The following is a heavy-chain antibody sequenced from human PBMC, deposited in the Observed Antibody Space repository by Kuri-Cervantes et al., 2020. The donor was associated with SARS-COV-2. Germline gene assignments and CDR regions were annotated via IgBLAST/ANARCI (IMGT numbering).Heavy chain of an antibody. D-gene: IGHD6-19*01. CDR1: GFTFSSYS. V-gene: IGHV3-21*01. J-gene: IGHJ4*02. Sequence: GGSLRLSCAASGFTFSSYSMNWVRQAPGKGLEWVSSISSSSSYIYYADSVKGRFTISRDNSKNTLYLQMNSLRAEDTAVYYCAKVLSGIAVDWGQGTLVTVSS. CDR2: ISSSSSYI. CDR3: AKVLSGIAVD.